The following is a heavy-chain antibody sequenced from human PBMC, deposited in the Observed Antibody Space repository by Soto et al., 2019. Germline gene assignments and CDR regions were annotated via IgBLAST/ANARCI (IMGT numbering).Heavy chain of an antibody. Sequence: ASVKVSCKTSGYTFTSYGISWVLQAPGQGLEWMGWITANNVNTNYAQKFQGRVTMTTDTFTATAYMELRSLRCDDTAVYYCARAMGGYYFEPNDYWGQGTLVTVSS. V-gene: IGHV1-18*01. J-gene: IGHJ4*02. CDR3: ARAMGGYYFEPNDY. CDR1: GYTFTSYG. D-gene: IGHD3-22*01. CDR2: ITANNVNT.